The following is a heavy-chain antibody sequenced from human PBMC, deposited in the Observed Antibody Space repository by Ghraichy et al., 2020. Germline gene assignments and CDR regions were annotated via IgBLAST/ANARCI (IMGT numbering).Heavy chain of an antibody. CDR2: IIPIFGTA. V-gene: IGHV1-69*13. J-gene: IGHJ6*03. Sequence: SVKVSCKASGGTFSSYAISWVRQAPGQGLEWMGGIIPIFGTANYAQKFQGRVTITADESTSTAYMELSSLRSEDTAVYYCAGVVVVAATLYEVYYYYYYMDVWGKGTTVTVSS. CDR1: GGTFSSYA. D-gene: IGHD2-15*01. CDR3: AGVVVVAATLYEVYYYYYYMDV.